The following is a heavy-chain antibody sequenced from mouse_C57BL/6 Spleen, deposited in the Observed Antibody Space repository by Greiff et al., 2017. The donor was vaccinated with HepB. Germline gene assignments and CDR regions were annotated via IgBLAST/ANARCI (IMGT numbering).Heavy chain of an antibody. D-gene: IGHD2-3*01. CDR3: ARENDGYYVGDY. Sequence: QVQLQQPGAELVRPGSSVKLSCKASGYTFTSYWMDWVKQRPGQGLEWIGNIYPSDSETHYNQKFKDKATLTVDKSSSTAYMQLSSLTSEDSAVYYCARENDGYYVGDYWGQGTTLTVSS. CDR2: IYPSDSET. J-gene: IGHJ2*01. CDR1: GYTFTSYW. V-gene: IGHV1-61*01.